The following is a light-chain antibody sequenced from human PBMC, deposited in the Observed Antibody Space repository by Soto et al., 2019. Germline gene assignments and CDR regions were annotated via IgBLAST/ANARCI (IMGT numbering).Light chain of an antibody. CDR3: QQYNNWHPWT. CDR1: QSVSNN. J-gene: IGKJ1*01. V-gene: IGKV3-15*01. CDR2: GAS. Sequence: PGERATLSCRASQSVSNNLAWYQQKPGQPTRLLIYGASTRATAIPARFSGSEAGTEFTLTLDSLQSEDLAVYYCQQYNNWHPWTFGQGTKVDIK.